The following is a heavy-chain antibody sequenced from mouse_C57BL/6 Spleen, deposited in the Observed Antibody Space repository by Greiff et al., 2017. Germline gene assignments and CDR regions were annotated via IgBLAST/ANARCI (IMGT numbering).Heavy chain of an antibody. J-gene: IGHJ4*01. Sequence: QVQLQQSGAELARPGASVKLSCKASGYTFTSYGISWVKQRTGQGLEWIGEIYPRSGNTYYNEKFKGKATLTADKSSSTAYMELRSLTSEDSAVYFCARKSIYYGNWGYAMDDWGQGTSVTVSS. V-gene: IGHV1-81*01. CDR2: IYPRSGNT. CDR1: GYTFTSYG. D-gene: IGHD2-1*01. CDR3: ARKSIYYGNWGYAMDD.